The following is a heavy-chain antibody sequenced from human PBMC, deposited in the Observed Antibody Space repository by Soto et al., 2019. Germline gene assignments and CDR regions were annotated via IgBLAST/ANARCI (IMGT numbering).Heavy chain of an antibody. CDR1: GYSFTSYW. CDR2: IYPGDSDT. J-gene: IGHJ4*02. D-gene: IGHD3-22*01. Sequence: GESLKISCKGSGYSFTSYWIGGVRQMPGKGLEWMGIIYPGDSDTRYSPSFQGRVTISAAKSISTAYLQWSSLKASDTAMYYCARGSYDSSGLFDYWGQGTLVTVSS. CDR3: ARGSYDSSGLFDY. V-gene: IGHV5-51*01.